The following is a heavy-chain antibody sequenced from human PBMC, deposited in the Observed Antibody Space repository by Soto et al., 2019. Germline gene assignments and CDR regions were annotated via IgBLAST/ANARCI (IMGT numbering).Heavy chain of an antibody. CDR2: ISSAVGST. V-gene: IGHV3-23*01. Sequence: EVHLLESGGGLVQPGGSLRLSCAASGFTFSSHAMTWVRQAPGKGLEWVSLISSAVGSTYYADSVKGRFTISRDNSNNTLDLQMDSLRAEDTAVYYCVRTTVTSWGGGLDFWGQGALVTVSS. CDR3: VRTTVTSWGGGLDF. D-gene: IGHD4-17*01. J-gene: IGHJ4*02. CDR1: GFTFSSHA.